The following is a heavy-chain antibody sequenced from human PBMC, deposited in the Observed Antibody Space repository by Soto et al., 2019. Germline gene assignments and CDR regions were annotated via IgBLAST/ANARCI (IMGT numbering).Heavy chain of an antibody. CDR3: ARGTAMEPNWFDP. D-gene: IGHD5-18*01. CDR2: IIPIFGTA. V-gene: IGHV1-69*13. Sequence: GASVKVSCKASGGTFSSYAISWVRQAPGQGLEWMGGIIPIFGTANYAQKFQGRVTITADESTSTAYTELSSLRSEDTAVYYCARGTAMEPNWFDPWGQGTLVTVSS. J-gene: IGHJ5*02. CDR1: GGTFSSYA.